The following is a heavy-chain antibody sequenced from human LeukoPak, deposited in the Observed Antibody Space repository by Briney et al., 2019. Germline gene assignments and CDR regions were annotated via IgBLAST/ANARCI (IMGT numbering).Heavy chain of an antibody. CDR2: IYSGGST. CDR1: GFTVSSNY. J-gene: IGHJ4*02. CDR3: ARQVVGYFDY. Sequence: PGGSLRPSCAASGFTVSSNYMSWVRQAPGKGLEWVSVIYSGGSTYYADSVKGRFTISRDNSKNTLYLQMNSLRAEDTAVYYCARQVVGYFDYWGQGTLVTVSS. D-gene: IGHD2-2*01. V-gene: IGHV3-53*01.